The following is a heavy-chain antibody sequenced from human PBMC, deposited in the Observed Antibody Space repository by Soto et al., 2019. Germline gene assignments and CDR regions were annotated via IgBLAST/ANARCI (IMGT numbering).Heavy chain of an antibody. Sequence: ASVKVSCKASGYTFTSYGISWVRQAPGQGLEWMGWISAHNGNTKYAQKLQGRVTMTTDTSTSTAYMELRSLRSDDTSVYYCARDLSYGLCDYWGQGTLVTVS. J-gene: IGHJ4*02. D-gene: IGHD5-18*01. V-gene: IGHV1-18*01. CDR2: ISAHNGNT. CDR1: GYTFTSYG. CDR3: ARDLSYGLCDY.